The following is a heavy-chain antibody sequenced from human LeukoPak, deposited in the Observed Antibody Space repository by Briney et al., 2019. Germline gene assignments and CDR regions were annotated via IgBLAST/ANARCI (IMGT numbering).Heavy chain of an antibody. CDR3: AREAVAGTEIDY. CDR1: GFTFTSSA. Sequence: TSVKVSCKASGFTFTSSAMQWVRQARGQRLEWIGWIVVGSGNTNYAQKFQERVTITRDMSTSTAYMELSSLRSEDTAVYYCAREAVAGTEIDYWGQGTLVTVSS. V-gene: IGHV1-58*02. D-gene: IGHD6-19*01. J-gene: IGHJ4*02. CDR2: IVVGSGNT.